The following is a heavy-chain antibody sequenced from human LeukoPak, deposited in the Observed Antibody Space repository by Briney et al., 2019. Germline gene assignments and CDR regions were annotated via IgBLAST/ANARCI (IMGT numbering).Heavy chain of an antibody. D-gene: IGHD3-10*01. CDR3: AREGLNMVRGVIPKEAWGWFDP. CDR1: GGSINSGSYY. CDR2: IYTSGST. J-gene: IGHJ5*02. Sequence: SETLSHTCTVSGGSINSGSYYWNWIRQPAGKGLEWIGRIYTSGSTEYNPSLKSRVTISVDTSKNQFSLKLSSVTAADTAVYYCAREGLNMVRGVIPKEAWGWFDPWGQGTLVTVSS. V-gene: IGHV4-61*02.